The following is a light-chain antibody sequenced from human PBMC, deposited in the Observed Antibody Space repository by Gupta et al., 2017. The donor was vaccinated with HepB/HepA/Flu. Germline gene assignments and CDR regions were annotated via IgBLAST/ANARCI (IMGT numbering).Light chain of an antibody. V-gene: IGKV4-1*01. J-gene: IGKJ1*01. Sequence: DIVMTQSPDSLAVSLGERATIKFKSSQSLLYSHDIKNFLAWYQQKPGQPPKLLIHWASTRESGVPDRFSGSGSGTDFTLTISSLQAEDVAVYFCQQDHISPWTFGQGTKVEIK. CDR3: QQDHISPWT. CDR1: QSLLYSHDIKNF. CDR2: WAS.